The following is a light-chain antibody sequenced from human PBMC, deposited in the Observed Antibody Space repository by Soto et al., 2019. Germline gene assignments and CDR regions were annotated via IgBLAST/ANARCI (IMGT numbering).Light chain of an antibody. V-gene: IGKV3-15*01. J-gene: IGKJ4*01. Sequence: EIAMTQSPATLSVSPGEKATLSCRASQTVSNNLAWYQQKPGQAPRLLIYFASTRATGIPARFSGSGSGTEFTLTISSLQSEDFAVYYCQQYNQWPLTFGGGTKAETK. CDR1: QTVSNN. CDR3: QQYNQWPLT. CDR2: FAS.